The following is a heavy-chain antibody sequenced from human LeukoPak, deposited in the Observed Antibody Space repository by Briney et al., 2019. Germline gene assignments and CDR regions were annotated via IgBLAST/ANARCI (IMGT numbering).Heavy chain of an antibody. Sequence: ASVKVSCKASGYTFTSYAMNWVRQAPGQGLEWMGWINTNTGNPTYAQGFTGRFVFSLDTSVSTAYLQISSLKAEDTAVYYCAKEANPNDWYFDLWGRGTLVTVSS. CDR3: AKEANPNDWYFDL. J-gene: IGHJ2*01. CDR2: INTNTGNP. CDR1: GYTFTSYA. V-gene: IGHV7-4-1*02. D-gene: IGHD2-8*01.